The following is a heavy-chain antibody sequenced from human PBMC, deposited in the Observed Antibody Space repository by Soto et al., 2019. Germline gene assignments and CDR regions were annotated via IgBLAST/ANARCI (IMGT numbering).Heavy chain of an antibody. V-gene: IGHV3-23*01. J-gene: IGHJ4*02. CDR2: VTGSGSAT. CDR1: GFTFNNYA. Sequence: EVPLLESGGGLVQPGGSLRLSCAASGFTFNNYAMSWVRQAPGKGLEWVSIVTGSGSATDYADSVKGRFTISRDKSKDTLFLQMNSLRVEDTAVYYCAKTGGSYWGFDYWGQGTLVTVSS. CDR3: AKTGGSYWGFDY. D-gene: IGHD1-26*01.